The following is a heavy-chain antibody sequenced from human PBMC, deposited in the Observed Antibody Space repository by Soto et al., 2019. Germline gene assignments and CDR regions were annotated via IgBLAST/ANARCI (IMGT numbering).Heavy chain of an antibody. D-gene: IGHD3-16*01. V-gene: IGHV4-61*01. J-gene: IGHJ4*02. CDR2: IYYSGST. CDR1: GGSVSSGSYY. Sequence: SETLSLTCTVSGGSVSSGSYYWSWIRQPPGKGLEWIGYIYYSGSTNYNPSLKSRVTISVDTSKNQFSLKLSSVTAADTAVYYVGRCFGGNTRSRPEKRYYFDSGGKGTRVTVS. CDR3: GRCFGGNTRSRPEKRYYFDS.